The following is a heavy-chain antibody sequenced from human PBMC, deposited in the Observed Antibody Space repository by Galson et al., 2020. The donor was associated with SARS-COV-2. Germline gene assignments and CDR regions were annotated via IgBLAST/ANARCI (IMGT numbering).Heavy chain of an antibody. CDR1: GFTFSSYG. Sequence: GESLKISCAASGFTFSSYGMHWVRQAPGKGLAWVAVISYDGSNKYYTDSVKGRFTISRDNSKSTLFLQMNSLRAEDTAVYYCARGPNYYYMDVWGKGTTVTVSS. V-gene: IGHV3-30*03. CDR3: ARGPNYYYMDV. J-gene: IGHJ6*03. CDR2: ISYDGSNK.